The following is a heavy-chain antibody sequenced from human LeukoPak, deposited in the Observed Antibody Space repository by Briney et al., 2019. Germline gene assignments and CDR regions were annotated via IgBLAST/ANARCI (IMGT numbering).Heavy chain of an antibody. CDR2: INSDGSST. V-gene: IGHV3-74*01. J-gene: IGHJ4*02. CDR3: TRASDIVATILFDY. CDR1: GFTFSSYW. D-gene: IGHD5-12*01. Sequence: GGSLRLSCAASGFTFSSYWMHWVRQAPGKGLVWVSRINSDGSSTNYADSVKGRFTISRDNAKNTLYLQMNSLRAEDTAVYYCTRASDIVATILFDYWGQGTLVTVSS.